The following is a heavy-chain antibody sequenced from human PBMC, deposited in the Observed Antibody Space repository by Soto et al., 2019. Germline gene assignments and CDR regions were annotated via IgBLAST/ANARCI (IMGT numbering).Heavy chain of an antibody. CDR3: ARDSGIVVVPAALYYYGLDV. J-gene: IGHJ6*02. D-gene: IGHD2-2*01. Sequence: SVKVSCKASGGTFSSYAISWVRQAPGQGLEWMGGIIPIFGTANYAQKFQGRVTITADESTSTAYMELSSLRSEDTAVYYCARDSGIVVVPAALYYYGLDVWGQGTTVTVSS. V-gene: IGHV1-69*13. CDR2: IIPIFGTA. CDR1: GGTFSSYA.